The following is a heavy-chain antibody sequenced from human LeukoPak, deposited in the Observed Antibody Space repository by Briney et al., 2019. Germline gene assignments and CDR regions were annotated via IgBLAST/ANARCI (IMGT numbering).Heavy chain of an antibody. CDR3: AREDVVVPAAIYYYYGMDV. J-gene: IGHJ6*02. Sequence: SVNVSCMASGGTFSSYAISWVRQAPGQGLEWMGGIIPIFGTANYSQKFQGRVTITADESTSTAYMELSSLRSEDTAVYYCAREDVVVPAAIYYYYGMDVWGQGTTATVSS. CDR2: IIPIFGTA. V-gene: IGHV1-69*13. D-gene: IGHD2-2*01. CDR1: GGTFSSYA.